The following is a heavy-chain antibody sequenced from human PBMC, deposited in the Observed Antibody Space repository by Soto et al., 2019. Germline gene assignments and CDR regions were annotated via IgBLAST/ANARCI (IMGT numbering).Heavy chain of an antibody. CDR2: IYYSGST. Sequence: SLTCAVLGGYIRCGVYYWSWIRKNPGKGLEWIGYIYYSGSTYYNPSLKSRVTISVDTSKNQFSLKLSSVTAADTAVYYCARLRVTTLGENYYYYVLDFWGQGTKVTVSS. CDR1: GGYIRCGVYY. D-gene: IGHD4-4*01. J-gene: IGHJ6*02. V-gene: IGHV4-31*11. CDR3: ARLRVTTLGENYYYYVLDF.